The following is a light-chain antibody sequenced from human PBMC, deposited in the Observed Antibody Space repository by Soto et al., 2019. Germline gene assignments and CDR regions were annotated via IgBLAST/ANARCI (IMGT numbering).Light chain of an antibody. CDR3: QQYYMGWT. J-gene: IGKJ1*01. CDR1: QSISGS. Sequence: DIQMTQSPSTLSASVGDRITITCRASQSISGSLAWCLHRPGEAPKLLIYDVSTLESGVPSRFSGFGSGTEFTLSISGLQPDDFGTYYCQQYYMGWTFGHGTKVDIK. CDR2: DVS. V-gene: IGKV1-5*01.